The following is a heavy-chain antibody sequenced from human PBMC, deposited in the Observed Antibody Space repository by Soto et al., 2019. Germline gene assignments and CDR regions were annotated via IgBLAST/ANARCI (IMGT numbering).Heavy chain of an antibody. CDR3: ARGRYGDY. CDR2: ISAHNGNT. Sequence: QVHLVQSGAEVKKPGASVKVSCKGSGYGFTTYGITWVRQAPGQGLEWMAWISAHNGNTNYAQKLQGRVTVTRDTSTRTAYMELRSLRSDDTAVYYCARGRYGDYSGHGALVSVSS. J-gene: IGHJ4*01. D-gene: IGHD1-1*01. CDR1: GYGFTTYG. V-gene: IGHV1-18*01.